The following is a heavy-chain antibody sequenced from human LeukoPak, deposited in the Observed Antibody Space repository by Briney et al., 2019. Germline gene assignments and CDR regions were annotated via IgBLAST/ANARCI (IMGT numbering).Heavy chain of an antibody. J-gene: IGHJ2*01. CDR1: DGSLNNYY. CDR2: IYYSGST. V-gene: IGHV4-59*12. Sequence: SETLSLTCTVSDGSLNNYYWGWIRESPGKGLEWIGYIYYSGSTTYNPSLKSPVTISVDTSKNQFSLELRSVTAADTAVYYCARLFSHRNRDGYIYMWYFDLWGRGTPVTVSS. CDR3: ARLFSHRNRDGYIYMWYFDL. D-gene: IGHD5-24*01.